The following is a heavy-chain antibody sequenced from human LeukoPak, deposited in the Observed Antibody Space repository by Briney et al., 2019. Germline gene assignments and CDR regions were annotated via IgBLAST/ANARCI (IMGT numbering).Heavy chain of an antibody. CDR2: INNDGSTT. D-gene: IGHD3-10*01. V-gene: IGHV3-74*01. J-gene: IGHJ4*02. CDR3: AIGGTYGSGS. Sequence: GGSLRLSCAASGFTFANTWMHWVRQAPGKGLVWVSLINNDGSTTSYADSVKGRFTISRDNAKNTVYLQMNSLRAEDTAVYYCAIGGTYGSGSWGQGTLVTVSS. CDR1: GFTFANTW.